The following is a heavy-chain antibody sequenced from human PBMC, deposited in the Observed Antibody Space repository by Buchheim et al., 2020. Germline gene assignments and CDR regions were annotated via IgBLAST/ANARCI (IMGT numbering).Heavy chain of an antibody. CDR2: IHYSGST. Sequence: QVQLQESGPGLVKPSETLSLTCTLSGGSISTYYWSWIRQSPGKGLEWIGCIHYSGSTDYTPSLKSRVTISVDKSKNQFSLKLTSVTVADTAVYYCARALASKYSTPIDYWGQGTL. CDR1: GGSISTYY. D-gene: IGHD6-6*01. CDR3: ARALASKYSTPIDY. J-gene: IGHJ4*02. V-gene: IGHV4-59*01.